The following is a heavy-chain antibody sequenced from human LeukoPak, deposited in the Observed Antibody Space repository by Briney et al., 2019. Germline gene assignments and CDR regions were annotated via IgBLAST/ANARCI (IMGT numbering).Heavy chain of an antibody. CDR3: ARDLLYDGSGYYYSVYYYYGMDV. CDR2: ISSSSSTI. J-gene: IGHJ6*02. V-gene: IGHV3-48*04. D-gene: IGHD3-22*01. CDR1: GFTFSSYS. Sequence: GGSLRLSCAASGFTFSSYSMNWVRQAPGKGLEWVSYISSSSSTIYYADSVKGRFTISRDNAKNSLYLQMNSLRAEDTAVYYCARDLLYDGSGYYYSVYYYYGMDVWGQGTTVTVSS.